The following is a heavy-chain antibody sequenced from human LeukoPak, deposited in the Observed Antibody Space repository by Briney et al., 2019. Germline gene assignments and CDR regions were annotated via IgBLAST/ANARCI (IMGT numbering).Heavy chain of an antibody. D-gene: IGHD5/OR15-5a*01. V-gene: IGHV4-59*01. CDR2: IYYSGST. CDR1: GGSISSYY. Sequence: SETLSLTCTVSGGSISSYYGNWIRQPPGKGLEWIGYIYYSGSTNYNPSLKSRVTISVDTSKNQFSLNLSSVTAADTAVYYCARGSTILFDYWGQGILVTVSS. CDR3: ARGSTILFDY. J-gene: IGHJ4*02.